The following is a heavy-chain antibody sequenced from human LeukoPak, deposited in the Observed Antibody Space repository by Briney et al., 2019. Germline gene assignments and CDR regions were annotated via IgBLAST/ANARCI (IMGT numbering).Heavy chain of an antibody. CDR1: GFTFSNYG. Sequence: GGSLRLSCAASGFTFSNYGMSWVRQAPGKGLEWVSGISGSGGSPYYADSVKGRFTISRDNSKYTLYLQMNSLRAEDTAVYCCARESGSVTSEVDFDYWGQGTLVTVSS. V-gene: IGHV3-23*01. J-gene: IGHJ4*02. CDR3: ARESGSVTSEVDFDY. D-gene: IGHD4-17*01. CDR2: ISGSGGSP.